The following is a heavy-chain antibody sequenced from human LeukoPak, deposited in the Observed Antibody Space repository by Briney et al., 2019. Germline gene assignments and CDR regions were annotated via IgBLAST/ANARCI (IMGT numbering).Heavy chain of an antibody. D-gene: IGHD2-2*01. CDR3: ARYQVAIDY. J-gene: IGHJ4*02. V-gene: IGHV3-74*01. CDR1: GFPLSGHW. CDR2: INSDGSSI. Sequence: GGSLKLSCAASGFPLSGHWMHWVGQAPGKGVVWVSRINSDGSSISYADSVKGRFTISRDNAKNTLYLQMNSLRAEDTAVYYCARYQVAIDYWGQGTLVTVSA.